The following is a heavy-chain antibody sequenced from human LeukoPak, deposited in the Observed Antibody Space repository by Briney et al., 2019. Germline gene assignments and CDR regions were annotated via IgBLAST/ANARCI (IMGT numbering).Heavy chain of an antibody. D-gene: IGHD3-3*01. J-gene: IGHJ3*02. CDR2: IYYSGST. Sequence: SETLSLTCTVSGGSISSYYWRWVRQPPGEGRGWIGYIYYSGSTNYNPSLKSRVTISVDTSKNQFSLKLSSVTAADTAVYYCARITLGIFGSLGAFDIWGQGTMVTVSS. V-gene: IGHV4-59*01. CDR1: GGSISSYY. CDR3: ARITLGIFGSLGAFDI.